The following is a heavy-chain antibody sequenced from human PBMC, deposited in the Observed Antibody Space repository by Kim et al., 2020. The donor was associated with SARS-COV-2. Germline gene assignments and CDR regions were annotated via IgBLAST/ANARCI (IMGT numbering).Heavy chain of an antibody. CDR2: IGTTGNT. CDR1: GFTFSSYV. CDR3: TRNPKGPNPFDY. Sequence: GGSLRLSCAASGFTFSSYVMTWVRQAPGKGLEWVSLIGTTGNTYYADSVKGRFTISRDIFKNTLHLQMNSLRADDTAVYYCTRNPKGPNPFDYWGQGTLVTVSS. V-gene: IGHV3-23*01. J-gene: IGHJ4*02.